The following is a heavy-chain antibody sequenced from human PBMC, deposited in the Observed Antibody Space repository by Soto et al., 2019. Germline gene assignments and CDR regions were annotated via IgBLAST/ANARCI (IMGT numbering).Heavy chain of an antibody. CDR3: ARDRRCSGGSRFDY. D-gene: IGHD2-15*01. CDR1: GFTFSSYS. Sequence: EVQLVESGGGLAKPGGSLRLSCAASGFTFSSYSMNWVRQAPGKGLEWVSSISSSSSYIYYADSVKGRFTISRDNAKNSLYLQMNSLRAEDTAVYYCARDRRCSGGSRFDYWRQGTLLTVSS. J-gene: IGHJ4*02. CDR2: ISSSSSYI. V-gene: IGHV3-21*01.